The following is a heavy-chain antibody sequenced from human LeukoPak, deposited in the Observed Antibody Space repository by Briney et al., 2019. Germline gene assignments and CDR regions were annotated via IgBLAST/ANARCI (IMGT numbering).Heavy chain of an antibody. V-gene: IGHV3-43D*03. CDR3: AKERLEYSGSPILDY. Sequence: PGGSLRLSCAASGFTFDDYAMHWVRQAPGKGLEWVSPIGWDGGSTYYVDSVKGRFTISRDNSKNSLYLQMNSLRAEDTALYYCAKERLEYSGSPILDYWGQGTLVTVSS. CDR2: IGWDGGST. CDR1: GFTFDDYA. D-gene: IGHD6-6*01. J-gene: IGHJ4*02.